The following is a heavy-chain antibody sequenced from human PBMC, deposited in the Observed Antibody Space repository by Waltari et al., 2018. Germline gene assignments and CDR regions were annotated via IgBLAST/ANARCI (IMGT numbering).Heavy chain of an antibody. V-gene: IGHV1-69*13. Sequence: QVQLVQSGAEVKKPGASVKVSCKASGYTFTSYGISWVRQAPGQGLEWMGGIIPIFGTANYAQKFQGRVTITADESTSTAYMELSSLGSEDTAVYYCARAVGQLGYFDYWGQGTLVTVSS. J-gene: IGHJ4*02. D-gene: IGHD6-6*01. CDR2: IIPIFGTA. CDR3: ARAVGQLGYFDY. CDR1: GYTFTSYG.